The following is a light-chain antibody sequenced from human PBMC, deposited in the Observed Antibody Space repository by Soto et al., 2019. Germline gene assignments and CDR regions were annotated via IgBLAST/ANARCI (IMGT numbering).Light chain of an antibody. CDR1: QDISNY. J-gene: IGKJ1*01. V-gene: IGKV1-33*01. CDR2: DAS. Sequence: DIQMTQSPSSLSASVGDRVTITCQASQDISNYLNWYQQKPGKAPKLLIYDASNLETGVPSRFSGSGSGTDFTFTISSLQPEAIATYYCQQYDNLTPTCGQGTQVEIK. CDR3: QQYDNLTPT.